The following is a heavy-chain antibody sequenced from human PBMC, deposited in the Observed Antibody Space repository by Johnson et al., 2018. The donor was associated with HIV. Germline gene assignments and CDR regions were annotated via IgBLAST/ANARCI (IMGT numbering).Heavy chain of an antibody. Sequence: VHLVESGGGLVQPGRSLRLSCKASGFTFGDYAMSWVRQAPGKGLEWVGFIRSKAYGGTTEYAASVKGRFTISRDDSKGIAYLQMNSLKTEDTAVYYCTRAEWHDAFDIWGQGTMVTVSS. V-gene: IGHV3-49*04. D-gene: IGHD1-14*01. CDR3: TRAEWHDAFDI. CDR1: GFTFGDYA. CDR2: IRSKAYGGTT. J-gene: IGHJ3*02.